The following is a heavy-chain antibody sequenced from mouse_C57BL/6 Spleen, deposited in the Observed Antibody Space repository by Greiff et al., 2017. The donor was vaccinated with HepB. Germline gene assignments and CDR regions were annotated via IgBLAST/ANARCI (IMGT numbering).Heavy chain of an antibody. V-gene: IGHV1-26*01. CDR2: INPNNGGT. D-gene: IGHD1-1*01. Sequence: VQLQQSGPELVKPGASVKISCKASGYTFTDYYMNWVKQSHGKSLEWIGDINPNNGGTSYNQKFKGKATLTVDKSSSTAYMELRSLTSEDSAVYYCARQKLNFDYWGQGTTLTVSS. CDR1: GYTFTDYY. CDR3: ARQKLNFDY. J-gene: IGHJ2*01.